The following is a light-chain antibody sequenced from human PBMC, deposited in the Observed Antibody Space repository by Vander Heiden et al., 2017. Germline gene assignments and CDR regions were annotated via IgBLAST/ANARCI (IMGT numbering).Light chain of an antibody. V-gene: IGKV3-11*01. J-gene: IGKJ5*01. Sequence: EIVFTQSQASLSLSPGERATLSCRTSQSVSSYLAWYQQKPGQAPRLLIYDAFNRATGIPARFSGSGSGTDFTLTISSLEPEDFAVYYCQQRSNWPPTFGQGTRLEIK. CDR2: DAF. CDR3: QQRSNWPPT. CDR1: QSVSSY.